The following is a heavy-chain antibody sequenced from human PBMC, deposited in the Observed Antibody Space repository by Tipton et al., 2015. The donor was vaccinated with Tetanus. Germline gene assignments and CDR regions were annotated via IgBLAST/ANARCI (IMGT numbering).Heavy chain of an antibody. J-gene: IGHJ5*02. Sequence: SLRLSCAASGFAFSDHWMSWVRQAPGKGLEWVASIQPDVSESHFVDSVKGRFTISRDNTKNTVYLQMNSLRIEATAVYYCVTETLRYGAWGQGALVTVSS. CDR2: IQPDVSES. CDR3: VTETLRYGA. CDR1: GFAFSDHW. V-gene: IGHV3-7*01. D-gene: IGHD3-9*01.